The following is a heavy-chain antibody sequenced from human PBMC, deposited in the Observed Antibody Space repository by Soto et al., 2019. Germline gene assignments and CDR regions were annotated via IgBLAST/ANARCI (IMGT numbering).Heavy chain of an antibody. Sequence: GGSLRLSCAASGFTFSSYAMSWVRQAPGKGLEWVSAISGSGGSTYYADSVKGRFTISRDNSKNTLYLQMNSLRAEDTAVYYCARWGVPADGYCSSTSCYLVSGPVQIYYYGMDVWGQGTTVTVSS. D-gene: IGHD2-2*03. CDR3: ARWGVPADGYCSSTSCYLVSGPVQIYYYGMDV. CDR2: ISGSGGST. J-gene: IGHJ6*02. V-gene: IGHV3-23*01. CDR1: GFTFSSYA.